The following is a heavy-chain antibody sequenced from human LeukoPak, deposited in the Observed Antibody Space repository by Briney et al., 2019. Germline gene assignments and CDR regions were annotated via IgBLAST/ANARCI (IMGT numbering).Heavy chain of an antibody. V-gene: IGHV4-39*07. Sequence: SETLSLTCTVSGGSISSSSYYWGWIRQPPGKGLEWIGSIFHSGNTYSNPSLKSRVTISVDTSKNQFSLKLTSVTAADTAVYYCATRLHYYYDTSPSFFDIWGQGTMVTVSS. J-gene: IGHJ3*02. CDR3: ATRLHYYYDTSPSFFDI. CDR1: GGSISSSSYY. CDR2: IFHSGNT. D-gene: IGHD3-22*01.